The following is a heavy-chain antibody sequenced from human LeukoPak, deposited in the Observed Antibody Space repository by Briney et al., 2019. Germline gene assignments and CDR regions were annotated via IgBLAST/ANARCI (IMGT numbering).Heavy chain of an antibody. CDR2: INPNSGDT. J-gene: IGHJ4*02. D-gene: IGHD2-21*01. V-gene: IGHV1-2*02. CDR3: ARESMMGGGGCDY. CDR1: GYTFIGYY. Sequence: GASVKVSCKASGYTFIGYYIHWVRQAPGQGLEWMGWINPNSGDTNYAQNFQGRVTMTRDKSITTAYVELSRLRSDDTAVYYCARESMMGGGGCDYWGQGTLVTVSS.